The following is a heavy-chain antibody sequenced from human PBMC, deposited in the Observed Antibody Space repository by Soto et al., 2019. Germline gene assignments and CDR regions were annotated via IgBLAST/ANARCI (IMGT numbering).Heavy chain of an antibody. Sequence: GASVKVSCKASGYTFTSYGISWVRQAPGQGLEWMGWISAYNGNTNYAQKLQGRVTMTTDTSTSTAYMELRSLRSDDTAVYYCARSGYSGSYQRWFDPWGQGTLVTVSS. D-gene: IGHD1-26*01. V-gene: IGHV1-18*01. CDR3: ARSGYSGSYQRWFDP. CDR2: ISAYNGNT. CDR1: GYTFTSYG. J-gene: IGHJ5*02.